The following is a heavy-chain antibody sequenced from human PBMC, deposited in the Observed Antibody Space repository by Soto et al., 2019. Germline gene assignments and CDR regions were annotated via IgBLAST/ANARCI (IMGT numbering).Heavy chain of an antibody. CDR3: HAEEGIRAPCAVSAFRLNGSFDL. CDR2: IRSKAYGGTT. D-gene: IGHD1-1*01. V-gene: IGHV3-49*02. Sequence: KGLEWVGFIRSKAYGGTTEYAASVKGRFTISRDDSKSIAYLQMNSLKTEDTAVFYCHAEEGIRAPCAVSAFRLNGSFDL. J-gene: IGHJ2*01.